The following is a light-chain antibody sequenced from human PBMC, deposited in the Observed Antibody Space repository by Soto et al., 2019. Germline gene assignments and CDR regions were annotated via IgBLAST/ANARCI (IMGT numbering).Light chain of an antibody. V-gene: IGKV3-11*01. J-gene: IGKJ5*01. CDR2: DAS. CDR1: QSVSNY. CDR3: QQYGDTPIT. Sequence: IVLTQSPATLSFSPWERATLSCRASQSVSNYLAWYQQKPGQAPRLLIYDASNRATDIPARFSGSGSGTDFTLTITGREAEDFALYYCQQYGDTPITFGQGTRLEIK.